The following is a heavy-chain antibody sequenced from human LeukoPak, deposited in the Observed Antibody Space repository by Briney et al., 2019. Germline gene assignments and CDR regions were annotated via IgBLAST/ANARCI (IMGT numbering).Heavy chain of an antibody. J-gene: IGHJ4*02. D-gene: IGHD6-13*01. CDR1: GFTFSSYG. CDR2: ISYDGSNK. Sequence: GRSLRLSCAASGFTFSSYGMHWVRQAPGKGLEWVAVISYDGSNKYYADSVKGRFTISRDNSKNTLYLQMNSLRAEDTAVYYCAKDGIAADLWYFDYWGQGTLVTVPS. V-gene: IGHV3-30*18. CDR3: AKDGIAADLWYFDY.